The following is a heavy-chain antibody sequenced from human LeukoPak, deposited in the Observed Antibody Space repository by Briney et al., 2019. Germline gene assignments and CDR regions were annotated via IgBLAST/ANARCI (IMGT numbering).Heavy chain of an antibody. CDR1: GDSVSTYY. V-gene: IGHV4-59*02. CDR3: ARAGDYGDYAAFDI. CDR2: ISYTGSS. J-gene: IGHJ3*02. D-gene: IGHD4-17*01. Sequence: KPSETLSLTCTVSGDSVSTYYWSWIRQPPGKGLEWIGYISYTGSSNYNRSLKSRVTISVDTSKNQFPLKLSSVTAADTAVYYCARAGDYGDYAAFDIWGQGTMVTVSS.